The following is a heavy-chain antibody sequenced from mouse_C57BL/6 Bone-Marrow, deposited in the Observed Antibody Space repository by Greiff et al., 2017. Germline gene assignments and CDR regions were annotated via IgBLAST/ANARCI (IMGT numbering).Heavy chain of an antibody. CDR2: LNPSTGGT. J-gene: IGHJ4*01. D-gene: IGHD2-5*01. CDR3: ARSESNYVGAMYY. Sequence: VQLQQSGPELVKPGASVTISCKASGYSFTGYYMNWVKQSPEKSLEWIGELNPSTGGTTYNQKFKAKATLTVDKSSSTAYMQLKSLTSEDSAVYYCARSESNYVGAMYYWGQGTSVTVSS. CDR1: GYSFTGYY. V-gene: IGHV1-42*01.